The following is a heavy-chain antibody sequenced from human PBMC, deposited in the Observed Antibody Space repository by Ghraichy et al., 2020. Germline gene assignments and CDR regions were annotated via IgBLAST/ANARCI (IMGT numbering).Heavy chain of an antibody. V-gene: IGHV3-23*01. CDR2: ISGSGGSR. J-gene: IGHJ6*02. D-gene: IGHD2-15*01. Sequence: GGSLRLSCAASGFTFANYAMSWVRQAPGKGLEWVSGISGSGGSRYFADSVKGRFTIARDNSKNTLYLQMNSLRAEDTAVYFCAKDVYCSCGSCADYYYYGMDVWGQGTTVTVSS. CDR3: AKDVYCSCGSCADYYYYGMDV. CDR1: GFTFANYA.